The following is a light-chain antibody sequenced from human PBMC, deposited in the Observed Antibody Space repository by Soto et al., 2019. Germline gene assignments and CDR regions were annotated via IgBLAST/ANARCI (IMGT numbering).Light chain of an antibody. Sequence: EIVLTQSPGTLSLSPGERATLSCRASQNVRSPYLAWYQQKPGQAPRLLIYAASSRAAGIPDRFSGSGSGTDVTLTISRLEPEDFAAYYCQQYGNSAWTFGQGTKVEIK. CDR2: AAS. V-gene: IGKV3-20*01. CDR1: QNVRSPY. J-gene: IGKJ1*01. CDR3: QQYGNSAWT.